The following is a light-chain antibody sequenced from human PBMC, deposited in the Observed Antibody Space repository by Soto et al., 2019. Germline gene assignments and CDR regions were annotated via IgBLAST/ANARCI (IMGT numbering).Light chain of an antibody. J-gene: IGLJ3*02. CDR3: SSFTSSTTVV. V-gene: IGLV2-14*01. CDR1: SSDVGGYNY. CDR2: DVS. Sequence: SVLTQPASVSGSPGQSITISCTGNSSDVGGYNYVSWYQQHPGKAPKLMIYDVSNRPSGVSNRFSGSKSGNTASLTISGLQTEDEADFYCSSFTSSTTVVFGGGTKVTVL.